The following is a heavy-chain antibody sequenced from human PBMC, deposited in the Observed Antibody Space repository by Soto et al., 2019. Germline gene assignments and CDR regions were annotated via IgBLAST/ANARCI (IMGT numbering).Heavy chain of an antibody. V-gene: IGHV1-69*02. CDR3: ARATLTYYDFWSGYGPVDI. CDR1: GGTFSSYT. Sequence: ASVKVSCKASGGTFSSYTISWVRQAPGQGLEWMGRIIPILGIANYAQKFQGRVTITADKSTSTAYMELSSLRSEDTAVYYCARATLTYYDFWSGYGPVDIWGQGTMVTVSS. J-gene: IGHJ3*02. D-gene: IGHD3-3*01. CDR2: IIPILGIA.